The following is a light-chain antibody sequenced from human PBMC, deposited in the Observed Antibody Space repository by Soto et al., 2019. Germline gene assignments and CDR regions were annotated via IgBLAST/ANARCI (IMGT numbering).Light chain of an antibody. V-gene: IGLV2-8*01. CDR3: TAYGRRDNLM. J-gene: IGLJ3*02. Sequence: QSSLTQPPSASGSPGQSVTISCTGTSSDIGAYNYVSWFQQHPGEAPKLIISEVNKRPSGVHDRFSGSRSGNTASLTVSGLEAEDEADYDCTAYGRRDNLMFGGGTKLTVL. CDR1: SSDIGAYNY. CDR2: EVN.